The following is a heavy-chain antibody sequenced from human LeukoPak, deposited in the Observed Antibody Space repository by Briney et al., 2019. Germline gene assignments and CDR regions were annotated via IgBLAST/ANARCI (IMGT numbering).Heavy chain of an antibody. J-gene: IGHJ4*02. CDR1: GYTFTRYD. Sequence: GASVKVSCKASGYTFTRYDISWARQATGQGLEWMGWMNPRSGYAGYAQKFRGRVTITRNTSISTAYMELSSLRSEDTAVYYCVRGGDWEQQLPGYYDYWGQGTLVTVSS. CDR2: MNPRSGYA. V-gene: IGHV1-8*03. D-gene: IGHD6-13*01. CDR3: VRGGDWEQQLPGYYDY.